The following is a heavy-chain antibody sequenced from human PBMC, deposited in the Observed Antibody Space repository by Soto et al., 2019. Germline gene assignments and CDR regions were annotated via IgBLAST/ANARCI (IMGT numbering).Heavy chain of an antibody. J-gene: IGHJ4*02. CDR3: AREDYGDSHDY. Sequence: QVQLVESGGGVVQPGRSLRLSCAASGFTFSNYGMHWVRQAPGKGLEWVAVIWYDGSNKYYADSVKGRFTISRHNSKNTLYLQMNSLRAEDTAVYYCAREDYGDSHDYWGQGTLVTVSS. CDR1: GFTFSNYG. CDR2: IWYDGSNK. V-gene: IGHV3-33*01. D-gene: IGHD4-17*01.